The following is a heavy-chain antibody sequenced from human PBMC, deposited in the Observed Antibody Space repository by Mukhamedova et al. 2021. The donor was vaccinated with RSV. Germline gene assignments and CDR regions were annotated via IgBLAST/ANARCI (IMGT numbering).Heavy chain of an antibody. J-gene: IGHJ4*02. V-gene: IGHV3-30*18. D-gene: IGHD3-22*01. Sequence: VRQAPGKGLEWVAVISYDGSNKYYADSVKGRFTISRDNSKNTLYLQMNSLRAEDTAVYYCAKDYYDSSGPFDYWGQGTLVTGSS. CDR2: ISYDGSNK. CDR3: AKDYYDSSGPFDY.